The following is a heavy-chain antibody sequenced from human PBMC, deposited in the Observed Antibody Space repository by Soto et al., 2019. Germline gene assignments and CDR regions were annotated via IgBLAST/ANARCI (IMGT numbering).Heavy chain of an antibody. D-gene: IGHD1-26*01. J-gene: IGHJ6*02. Sequence: EVHLVESGGGLVQPGGSLRLSCAASGFSFRSHDMHWVRQATGKGLEWVSGVGTVGDTYYSGSVKGRFIVSREDARNSLFLQMNSLRAGDTAVYYCAKDGASGSYPPYYYFGMDVWGQGTTVTVSS. CDR3: AKDGASGSYPPYYYFGMDV. CDR2: VGTVGDT. V-gene: IGHV3-13*01. CDR1: GFSFRSHD.